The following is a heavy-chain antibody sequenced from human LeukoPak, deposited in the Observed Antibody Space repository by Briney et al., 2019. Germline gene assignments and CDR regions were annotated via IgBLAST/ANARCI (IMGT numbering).Heavy chain of an antibody. CDR2: IHSSGST. CDR1: GGSISSDY. CDR3: ARANAFDL. J-gene: IGHJ3*01. Sequence: SETLSLTCAVSGGSISSDYWNWVRQAAGKGLEWIGRIHSSGSTNYNPSLKSRVTMSVDTSKNQFSLNLSSVTAADTAVYYCARANAFDLWGQGTMVTVSS. V-gene: IGHV4-4*07.